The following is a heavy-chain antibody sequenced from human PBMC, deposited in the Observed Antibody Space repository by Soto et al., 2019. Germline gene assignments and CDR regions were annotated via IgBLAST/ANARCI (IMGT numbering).Heavy chain of an antibody. CDR2: ISGRGGST. Sequence: EVQLLESGGGLVPPGVSLRLSCAASGFTFSSYAMSWVRQATGKGLEWVSAISGRGGSTYYADSVKGRFTISRDNSKNTLYLQMTSLSAEATAVYYCSAGTQHPMDVWGQGTTVTVSS. V-gene: IGHV3-23*01. D-gene: IGHD3-10*01. CDR3: SAGTQHPMDV. J-gene: IGHJ6*02. CDR1: GFTFSSYA.